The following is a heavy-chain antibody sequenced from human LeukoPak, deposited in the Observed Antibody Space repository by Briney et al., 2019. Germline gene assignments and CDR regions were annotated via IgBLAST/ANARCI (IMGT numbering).Heavy chain of an antibody. CDR2: IYPSDSDT. V-gene: IGHV5-51*01. CDR1: SYSFKNYW. J-gene: IGHJ4*01. Sequence: GESLKISCKGSSYSFKNYWIAWVRQMPGKGLEWMGIIYPSDSDTRYSPSFQGQVAISADKSTNTAYLQWSSLRASDTALYYCELHADTSGWFRGSLDDWGQGTLVSVSS. CDR3: ELHADTSGWFRGSLDD. D-gene: IGHD6-19*01.